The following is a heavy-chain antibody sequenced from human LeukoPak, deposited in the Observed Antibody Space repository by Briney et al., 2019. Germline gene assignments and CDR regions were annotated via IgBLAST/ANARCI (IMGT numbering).Heavy chain of an antibody. D-gene: IGHD3-3*01. J-gene: IGHJ6*03. CDR3: AREIASYDLWSGYYPDENYYYMDV. CDR1: GFTFSIYW. CDR2: IKQDGSEK. V-gene: IGHV3-7*01. Sequence: PGGSLRLSCAAAGFTFSIYWMSWVRQAPGKGLEWVANIKQDGSEKYYVDSVKGRFTISRDNAKNSLYLQMNSLRAEDTAVYYCAREIASYDLWSGYYPDENYYYMDVWGKGTTVTVSS.